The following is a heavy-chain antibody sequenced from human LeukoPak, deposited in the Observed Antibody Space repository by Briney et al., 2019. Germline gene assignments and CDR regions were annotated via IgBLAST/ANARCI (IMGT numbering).Heavy chain of an antibody. Sequence: GGSLRLSCAASGFTVSSNYMSWVRQAPGKGLEWVSVIYSGGSTYYADSVKGRFTISRDSSKNTLYLQMNSLRAEDTAVYYCAREVGPYCSGGSCYPAVDYWGQGTLVTVSS. D-gene: IGHD2-15*01. CDR2: IYSGGST. V-gene: IGHV3-66*02. CDR1: GFTVSSNY. J-gene: IGHJ4*02. CDR3: AREVGPYCSGGSCYPAVDY.